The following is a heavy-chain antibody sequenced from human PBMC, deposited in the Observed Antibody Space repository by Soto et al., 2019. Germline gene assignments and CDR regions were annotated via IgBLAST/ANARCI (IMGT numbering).Heavy chain of an antibody. V-gene: IGHV3-53*01. CDR2: IYSSGTT. CDR1: GFTVSNNY. J-gene: IGHJ4*02. Sequence: EVQLVESGGGLIQPGGSLRLSCAASGFTVSNNYMSWVRQAPGKGLEWVSFIYSSGTTYYADSVKGRFTISRDNSKNTLYLQMSSLRLEDTAVYYCARQYCSGGSCYYGYDIWGQGTLVTVSS. D-gene: IGHD2-15*01. CDR3: ARQYCSGGSCYYGYDI.